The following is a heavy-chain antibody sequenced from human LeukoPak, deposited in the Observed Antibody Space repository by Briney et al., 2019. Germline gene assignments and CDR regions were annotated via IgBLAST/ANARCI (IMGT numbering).Heavy chain of an antibody. CDR3: ARDSAMAGTGNVGYFDY. V-gene: IGHV3-64*01. D-gene: IGHD6-19*01. CDR2: ISSNGGST. Sequence: GGSLRLSCAASGFTFSSYAMHWVRQAPGKGLEYVSAISSNGGSTYYANSVKGRFTISRDNSKNTLYLQMGSLRAEDMAVYYCARDSAMAGTGNVGYFDYWGQGTLVTVSS. J-gene: IGHJ4*02. CDR1: GFTFSSYA.